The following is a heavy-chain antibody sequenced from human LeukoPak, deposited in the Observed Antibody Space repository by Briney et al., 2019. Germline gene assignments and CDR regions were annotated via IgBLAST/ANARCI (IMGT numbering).Heavy chain of an antibody. J-gene: IGHJ4*02. Sequence: GGSLRLSCAASGFTFSNYWMTWVRQAPGKGLEWVSAISGSGGSTYYADFVKGRFTISRDNSKNTLYLQMNSLRAEDKAVYYCAKGGLVVPSDYWGQGTLVTVSS. CDR3: AKGGLVVPSDY. V-gene: IGHV3-23*01. CDR2: ISGSGGST. D-gene: IGHD2-2*01. CDR1: GFTFSNYW.